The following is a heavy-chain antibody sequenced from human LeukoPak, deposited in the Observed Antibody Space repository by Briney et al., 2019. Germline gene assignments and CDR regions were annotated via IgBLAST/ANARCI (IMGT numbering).Heavy chain of an antibody. CDR1: GGSFSGYY. CDR2: INHSGST. D-gene: IGHD4-17*01. Sequence: SETLSLTCAVYGGSFSGYYWSWIRQPPGKGLEWIGEINHSGSTNYNPSLKSRATISVDTSKNQFSLKLSSVTAADTAVYYCARVNDYGDYVYYFDYWGQGTLVTVSS. V-gene: IGHV4-34*01. CDR3: ARVNDYGDYVYYFDY. J-gene: IGHJ4*02.